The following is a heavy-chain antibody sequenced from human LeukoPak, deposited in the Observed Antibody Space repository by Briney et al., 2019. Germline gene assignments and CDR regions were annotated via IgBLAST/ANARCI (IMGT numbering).Heavy chain of an antibody. Sequence: GGSLRLSCAASGFTFSSYAMSWVRQAPGKGPEWVSAISGSGGSTYYADSVKGRFTISRDNSKNTLFLQMNSLRAEDTAVYYCAKDWSSGWPYFFDYWGQGTLVTVSS. J-gene: IGHJ4*02. D-gene: IGHD6-19*01. CDR3: AKDWSSGWPYFFDY. CDR1: GFTFSSYA. CDR2: ISGSGGST. V-gene: IGHV3-23*01.